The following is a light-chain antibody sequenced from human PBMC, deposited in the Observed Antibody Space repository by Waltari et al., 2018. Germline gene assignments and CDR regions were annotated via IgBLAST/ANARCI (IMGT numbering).Light chain of an antibody. CDR2: GNN. Sequence: QSVLTQPPSVSGAPGQRVTIYCTGSISNIGAGYGVHWSQQLPGTAPKLLIYGNNNRPSGVPDRFSGSKSGTSASLAITGLQSDDEADYYCQSYDNILSGGVFGGGTKLTVL. J-gene: IGLJ2*01. CDR3: QSYDNILSGGV. V-gene: IGLV1-40*01. CDR1: ISNIGAGYG.